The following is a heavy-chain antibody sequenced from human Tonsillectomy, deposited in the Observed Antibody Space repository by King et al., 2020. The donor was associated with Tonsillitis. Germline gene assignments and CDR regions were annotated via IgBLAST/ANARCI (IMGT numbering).Heavy chain of an antibody. CDR1: GFTFSSYA. Sequence: EVQLVESGGGLVQPGGSLRLSCAASGFTFSSYAMSWVRQAPGKGLEWVSAISGSGGSTYYADSVKGRFTISRDNSKNTLYLQMNSLRAEDTAVYYCAKEYYYDSSGSTQVDYWGQGTLVTVSS. CDR3: AKEYYYDSSGSTQVDY. D-gene: IGHD3-22*01. J-gene: IGHJ4*02. V-gene: IGHV3-23*04. CDR2: ISGSGGST.